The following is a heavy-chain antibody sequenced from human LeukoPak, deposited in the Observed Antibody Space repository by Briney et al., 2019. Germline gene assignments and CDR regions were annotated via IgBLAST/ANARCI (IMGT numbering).Heavy chain of an antibody. D-gene: IGHD7-27*01. V-gene: IGHV3-30-3*01. Sequence: PGGSLRLSCAASGFTFSSYAMHWVRQAPGKGLEWVAVISYDGSNKYYADSVKGRFTISRDNSKNTLYLQMNSLRAEDTAVYYCARNPGDLPYYFDYWGQGTLVTVSS. J-gene: IGHJ4*02. CDR1: GFTFSSYA. CDR2: ISYDGSNK. CDR3: ARNPGDLPYYFDY.